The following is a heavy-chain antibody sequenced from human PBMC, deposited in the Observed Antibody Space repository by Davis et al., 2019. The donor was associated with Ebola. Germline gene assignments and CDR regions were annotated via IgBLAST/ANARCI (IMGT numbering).Heavy chain of an antibody. CDR1: AYTFTTYG. V-gene: IGHV1-18*01. D-gene: IGHD1-1*01. Sequence: AASVKVSCNASAYTFTTYGISWARHAPGQGLEWMAWISAFNGNTNYAQKFQGRVTMTTDTSTSTAYMELRSLRSDATAVYYCATHWVGGWNDPFDYWGQGTLVTVSS. CDR3: ATHWVGGWNDPFDY. CDR2: ISAFNGNT. J-gene: IGHJ4*02.